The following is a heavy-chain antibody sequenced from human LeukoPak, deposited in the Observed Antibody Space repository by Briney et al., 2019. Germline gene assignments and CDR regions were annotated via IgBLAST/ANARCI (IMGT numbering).Heavy chain of an antibody. V-gene: IGHV1-46*01. CDR3: GRELGGTYYFDY. J-gene: IGHJ4*02. CDR1: GYTFTGYY. CDR2: INPSGGGT. Sequence: ASVNVSCKASGYTFTGYYMHWVRQAPGQGLEWMGIINPSGGGTRYAQKLQGRVTMTRDMSTSTVYMELSSLRSEDTAVYYCGRELGGTYYFDYWGQGTLVTVSS. D-gene: IGHD1-26*01.